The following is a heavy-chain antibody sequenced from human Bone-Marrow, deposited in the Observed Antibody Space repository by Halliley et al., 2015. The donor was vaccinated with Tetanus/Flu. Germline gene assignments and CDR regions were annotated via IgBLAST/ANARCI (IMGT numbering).Heavy chain of an antibody. CDR1: GFTFGDSA. CDR2: IRSKASGGTT. Sequence: SLRLSCTTSGFTFGDSAMNWVRQAPGKGLEWVGFIRSKASGGTTEHAASVEGRFTFSRDDSKSVAYLQMNSLKTEDTAVYYCTRARVTYTNGPYYFDFWGQGALVTVSS. J-gene: IGHJ4*02. CDR3: TRARVTYTNGPYYFDF. D-gene: IGHD2-2*02. V-gene: IGHV3-49*04.